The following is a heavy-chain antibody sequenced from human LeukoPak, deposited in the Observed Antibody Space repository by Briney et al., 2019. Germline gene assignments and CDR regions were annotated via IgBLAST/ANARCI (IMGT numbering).Heavy chain of an antibody. J-gene: IGHJ4*02. V-gene: IGHV4-30-2*01. CDR1: GGSISSGGYS. D-gene: IGHD3-10*01. CDR2: IYHSGST. Sequence: SETLSLTCAVSGGSISSGGYSWSWIRQPPGKGLEWIGYIYHSGSTYYNPSLKSRVTISVDTSKNQFSLKLSSVTAADTAVYYCARAFRMVRGAVDYWGQGTLVTVSS. CDR3: ARAFRMVRGAVDY.